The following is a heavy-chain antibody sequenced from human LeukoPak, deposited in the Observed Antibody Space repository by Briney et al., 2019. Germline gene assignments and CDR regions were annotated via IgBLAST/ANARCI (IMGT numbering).Heavy chain of an antibody. D-gene: IGHD3-9*01. J-gene: IGHJ6*02. Sequence: GGSLRLSCAASGFTFSSYWMSWVRQAPGKGLEWVANIKQDGSEKYYVDSVKGRFTISRDNAKNSLYLQMNSLRAEDTAVYYCARDFAILTGFYYYYGMDVWGQGTTVTVSS. CDR2: IKQDGSEK. CDR1: GFTFSSYW. V-gene: IGHV3-7*01. CDR3: ARDFAILTGFYYYYGMDV.